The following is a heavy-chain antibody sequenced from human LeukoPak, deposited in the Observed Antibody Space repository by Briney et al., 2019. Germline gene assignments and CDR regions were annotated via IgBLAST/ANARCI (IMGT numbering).Heavy chain of an antibody. Sequence: GGSLRLSCAASGFTFSDHYMSWIRQAPGKGLEWVSYISGSGSTIYYADSVKGRFTISRDNAKNSLYLQMNSLRAEGTAVYYCARDSPAMVSLDAFDIWGQGTMVTVSS. J-gene: IGHJ3*02. CDR3: ARDSPAMVSLDAFDI. CDR1: GFTFSDHY. CDR2: ISGSGSTI. D-gene: IGHD5-18*01. V-gene: IGHV3-11*01.